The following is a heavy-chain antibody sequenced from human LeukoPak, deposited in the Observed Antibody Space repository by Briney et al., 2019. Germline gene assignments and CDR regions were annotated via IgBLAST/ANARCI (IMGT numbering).Heavy chain of an antibody. Sequence: PGRSLRLSCAASGFTFDDYAMHWVRQAPGKGLEWVSGISWNSGSIGYADSVKGRFTISRDNAKNSLYLQMNSLRAEDTALYYCAKAHIAVAGIFDYWGQGTLVTVSP. CDR1: GFTFDDYA. CDR2: ISWNSGSI. CDR3: AKAHIAVAGIFDY. V-gene: IGHV3-9*01. J-gene: IGHJ4*02. D-gene: IGHD6-19*01.